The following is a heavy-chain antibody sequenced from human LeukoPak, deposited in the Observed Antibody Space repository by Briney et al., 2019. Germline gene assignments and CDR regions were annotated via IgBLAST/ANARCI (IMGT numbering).Heavy chain of an antibody. CDR3: ARPLRGDGLEAFDV. V-gene: IGHV5-10-1*01. CDR2: SEPSDTYT. CDR1: GYRFTNYW. Sequence: GESLKISCKGSGYRFTNYWISWVRQMPGKGLEWMGRSEPSDTYTNYSPSFQGHVTISTDESISTAYLQWSSLKASDTAMYYCARPLRGDGLEAFDVWGQGTMVTVSS. J-gene: IGHJ3*01. D-gene: IGHD5-24*01.